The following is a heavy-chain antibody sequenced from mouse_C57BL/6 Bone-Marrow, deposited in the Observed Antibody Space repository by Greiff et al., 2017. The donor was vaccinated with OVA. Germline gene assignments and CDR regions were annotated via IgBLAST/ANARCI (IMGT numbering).Heavy chain of an antibody. J-gene: IGHJ1*03. D-gene: IGHD2-1*01. V-gene: IGHV14-2*01. CDR1: GFNIKDYY. Sequence: VQLQQSGAELVKPGDSVKLSCTASGFNIKDYYMHWVKQRPEQGLEWIGRIDPEDGETKSAPKFPGKATITADTSSNTAYLQLSSLTSEDSAVYYCARWELIYYGPCWYFDVWGTGTTVTVSS. CDR3: ARWELIYYGPCWYFDV. CDR2: IDPEDGET.